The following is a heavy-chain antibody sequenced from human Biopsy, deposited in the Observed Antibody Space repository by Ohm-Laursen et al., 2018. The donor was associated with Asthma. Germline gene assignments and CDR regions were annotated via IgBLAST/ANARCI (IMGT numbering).Heavy chain of an antibody. CDR3: ARAVSSSSYWYFDL. D-gene: IGHD6-6*01. Sequence: VTLSLTCFVSGDAMSTSGSYWGWIRQSPGKGLEWIGSIYYSGRTYYNPSLESRVTISADTSKNHFSLKVTSVTAADTAVYYCARAVSSSSYWYFDLWGRGDLVTVSS. CDR2: IYYSGRT. J-gene: IGHJ2*01. CDR1: GDAMSTSGSY. V-gene: IGHV4-39*02.